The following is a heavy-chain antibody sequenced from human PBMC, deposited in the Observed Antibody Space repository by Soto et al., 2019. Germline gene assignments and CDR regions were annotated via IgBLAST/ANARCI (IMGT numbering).Heavy chain of an antibody. J-gene: IGHJ4*02. Sequence: QVQLVESGGGVVQPGRSLRLSCAASGFTFSSYGMHWVRQAPGKGLEWVAVISYDGSNKYYADSVKGRFTISRDNSKNTLYLQLNSLRAEDTAVYYCAKEEVQTLDYWGQGTLVTVSS. CDR3: AKEEVQTLDY. CDR2: ISYDGSNK. V-gene: IGHV3-30*18. CDR1: GFTFSSYG.